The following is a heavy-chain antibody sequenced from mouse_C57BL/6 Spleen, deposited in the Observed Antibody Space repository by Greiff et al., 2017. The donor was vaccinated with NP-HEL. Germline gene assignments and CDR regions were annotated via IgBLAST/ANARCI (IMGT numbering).Heavy chain of an antibody. D-gene: IGHD1-1*01. CDR2: IYPRSGNI. CDR3: ARDYGRSYAMDY. CDR1: GYTFTSYG. J-gene: IGHJ4*01. Sequence: QVQLQQSGAELARPGASVKLSCKASGYTFTSYGISWVKQRTGQGLEWIGEIYPRSGNIYYNEKFKGKATLTADKSSSTAYMELRSLTSEDSAVYFCARDYGRSYAMDYWGQGTSVTVSS. V-gene: IGHV1-81*01.